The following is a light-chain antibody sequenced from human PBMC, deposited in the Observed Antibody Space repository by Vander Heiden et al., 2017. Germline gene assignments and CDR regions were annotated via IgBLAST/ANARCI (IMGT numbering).Light chain of an antibody. V-gene: IGKV3-20*01. Sequence: EIVLTQSPGTLSLSPGERATLSCRASQFVSSTYLGWYQQRPGQAPRLLIYGASSRTTGVPDFTLTISRLEPEDFAIYYCQHYATSLWTFGQETKVEI. CDR1: QFVSSTY. CDR3: QHYATSLWT. CDR2: GAS. J-gene: IGKJ1*01.